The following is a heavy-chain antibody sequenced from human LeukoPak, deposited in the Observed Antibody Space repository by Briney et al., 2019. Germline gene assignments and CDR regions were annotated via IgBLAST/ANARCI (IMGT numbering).Heavy chain of an antibody. D-gene: IGHD3-9*01. V-gene: IGHV4-34*01. CDR1: GGSFSGYY. CDR2: INHSGST. Sequence: SETLSLTCAVYGGSFSGYYWSWIRQPPGKGLEWIGEINHSGSTNYNPSLKSRVTISVDTSKNQFSLKLSSVTAADTAVYYCARAAIILTGYDAFDIWDQGTMVTVSS. J-gene: IGHJ3*02. CDR3: ARAAIILTGYDAFDI.